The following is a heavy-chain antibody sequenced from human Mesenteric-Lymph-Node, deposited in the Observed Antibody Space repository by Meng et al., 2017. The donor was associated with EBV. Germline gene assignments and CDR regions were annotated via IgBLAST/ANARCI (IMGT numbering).Heavy chain of an antibody. Sequence: QGQLQESGPGLVKPSEPLSLPCTVSGGSVSSGSYYWTLIWPPPGKGLEWIGYLYYSGSTNYNPSLKSRVTISVDTSKNQFSLKLSSVTAADTAVYYCARVASRAVGVDYWGQGTLVTVSS. J-gene: IGHJ4*02. D-gene: IGHD2-15*01. V-gene: IGHV4-61*01. CDR3: ARVASRAVGVDY. CDR1: GGSVSSGSYY. CDR2: LYYSGST.